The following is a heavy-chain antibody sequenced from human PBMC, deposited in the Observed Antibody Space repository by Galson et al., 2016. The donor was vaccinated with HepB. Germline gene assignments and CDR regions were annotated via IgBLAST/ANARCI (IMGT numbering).Heavy chain of an antibody. CDR1: GFAFSSHW. V-gene: IGHV3-74*01. J-gene: IGHJ2*01. CDR3: ARDLWNAGDY. D-gene: IGHD1-1*01. CDR2: INSDGTIS. Sequence: SLRLSCAASGFAFSSHWMHWVRQDLGKGLVWVSRINSDGTISNYADSVKGRFTISRDNAESSLYLQMSSLRAEDTAVYYCARDLWNAGDYWGRGTLFTVSS.